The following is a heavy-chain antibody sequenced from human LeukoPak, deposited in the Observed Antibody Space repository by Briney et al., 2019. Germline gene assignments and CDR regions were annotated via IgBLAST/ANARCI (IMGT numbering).Heavy chain of an antibody. V-gene: IGHV3-7*03. Sequence: GGSLRLSCAASGFTFSSYWMHWVRQAPGKGLEWVANIRQDGDTKYYVDSVKGRFTISRDNAMNSLYLQMNSLRAEDTAIYYCARSLPYGTTWYGRSDFWGQGTLVTVSS. CDR2: IRQDGDTK. CDR1: GFTFSSYW. CDR3: ARSLPYGTTWYGRSDF. J-gene: IGHJ4*02. D-gene: IGHD6-13*01.